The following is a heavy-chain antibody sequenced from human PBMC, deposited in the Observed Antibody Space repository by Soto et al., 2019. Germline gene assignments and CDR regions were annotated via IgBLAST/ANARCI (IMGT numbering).Heavy chain of an antibody. Sequence: LSLTCTVSGGSISSSKNYWGWIRQPPGKGLEWIGTISYSGSTYYNPSLNGRVIISVDTSKNQFSLKLSSLTAADTAGYYCSRRYSFGSGKYGADVWGQVTMVTASS. CDR3: SRRYSFGSGKYGADV. V-gene: IGHV4-39*01. J-gene: IGHJ6*02. D-gene: IGHD3-10*01. CDR2: ISYSGST. CDR1: GGSISSSKNY.